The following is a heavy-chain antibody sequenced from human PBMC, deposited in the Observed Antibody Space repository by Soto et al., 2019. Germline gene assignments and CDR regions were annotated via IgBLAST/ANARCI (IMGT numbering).Heavy chain of an antibody. J-gene: IGHJ6*02. CDR2: INSNSGDT. V-gene: IGHV1-2*02. CDR1: GYTFKLYY. Sequence: ASVKVSCKTSGYTFKLYYMHWVRQAPGQGLEWMGWINSNSGDTYYAQDFQGRIIMTRDKSTTTVFMELNSLKSDDTGVYYCTRGMDVWGRGTTVTVSS. CDR3: TRGMDV.